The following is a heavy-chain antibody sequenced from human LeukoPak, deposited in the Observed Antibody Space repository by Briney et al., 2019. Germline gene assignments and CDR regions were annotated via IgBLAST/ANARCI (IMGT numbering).Heavy chain of an antibody. CDR3: ARVAYSSKWYIDY. Sequence: GGSLRLSCAASGFSFSSYWMHWVRQAPGKGLVWVSRLNTDGGSRNYADSVKGRFTISRDNAKNTLYLQMNSLRAEDTAIYYCARVAYSSKWYIDYWGQGTLVAVST. V-gene: IGHV3-74*01. CDR2: LNTDGGSR. D-gene: IGHD6-13*01. J-gene: IGHJ4*02. CDR1: GFSFSSYW.